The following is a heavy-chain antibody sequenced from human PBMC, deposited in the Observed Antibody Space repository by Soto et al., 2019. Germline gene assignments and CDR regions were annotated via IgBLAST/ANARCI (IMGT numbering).Heavy chain of an antibody. CDR3: ARDIYYDSSGYYSLNWFDP. Sequence: ASVKVSCKASGGTFSSYAISWVRQAPGQGLEWMGGIIPIFGTANYAQKFRGRVTITADESTSTAYMELSSLRSEDTAVYYCARDIYYDSSGYYSLNWFDPWGQGTLVTVSS. CDR1: GGTFSSYA. V-gene: IGHV1-69*13. CDR2: IIPIFGTA. J-gene: IGHJ5*02. D-gene: IGHD3-22*01.